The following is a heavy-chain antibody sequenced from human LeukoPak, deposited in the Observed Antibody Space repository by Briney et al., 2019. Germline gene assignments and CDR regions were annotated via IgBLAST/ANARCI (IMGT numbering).Heavy chain of an antibody. V-gene: IGHV4-59*01. D-gene: IGHD1-26*01. CDR1: GGSISSYY. J-gene: IGHJ3*02. CDR3: ARAPGRGATDAFDI. CDR2: IYYSGST. Sequence: PSETLSLTCTVSGGSISSYYWSWIRQPPGKGLEWIGYIYYSGSTNYNPSLKSRVTISVDTSKNQFSLKLSSVTAADTAVYYCARAPGRGATDAFDIWGHGTMVTVSS.